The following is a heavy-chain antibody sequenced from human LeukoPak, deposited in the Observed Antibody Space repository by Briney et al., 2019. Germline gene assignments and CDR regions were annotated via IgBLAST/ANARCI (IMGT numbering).Heavy chain of an antibody. CDR2: IRSKAYGGTT. D-gene: IGHD6-6*01. CDR3: ARDASSSSPDFDY. J-gene: IGHJ4*02. V-gene: IGHV3-49*03. Sequence: GGSLRLSCTASGFTFGDYAMSWFRQAPGKGLEWVGFIRSKAYGGTTEYAASVKGRFTISRDDSKSIAYLQMNSLRAEDTAVYYCARDASSSSPDFDYWGQGTLVTVSS. CDR1: GFTFGDYA.